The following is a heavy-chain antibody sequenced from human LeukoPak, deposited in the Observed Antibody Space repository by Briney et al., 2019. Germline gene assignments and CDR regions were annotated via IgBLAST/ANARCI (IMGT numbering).Heavy chain of an antibody. V-gene: IGHV5-51*01. Sequence: GESLKISCKGSGYSFNSYWIGWVRQMPGKGLEWMGIIYPGDPDTRYSPSFQGQVTISADKSISTAYLQWSSLKASDTAMYYCARRAYGSGSYFDYWGQGTLVTVSS. CDR1: GYSFNSYW. CDR2: IYPGDPDT. CDR3: ARRAYGSGSYFDY. J-gene: IGHJ4*02. D-gene: IGHD3-10*01.